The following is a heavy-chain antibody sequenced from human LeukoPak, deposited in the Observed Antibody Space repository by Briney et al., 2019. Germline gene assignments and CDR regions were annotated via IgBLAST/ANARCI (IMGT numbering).Heavy chain of an antibody. CDR3: ARHDSYDSSDYYSLYFQH. D-gene: IGHD3-22*01. Sequence: SETLSLTCTVSGGSISSYYCSWIRQPPGKGLEWIGYIYYSGSTNYNPSLKSRVTISVDTSKKQFSLKLSSVTAADTAVYYCARHDSYDSSDYYSLYFQHWGQITGLRL. CDR1: GGSISSYY. J-gene: IGHJ1*01. V-gene: IGHV4-59*08. CDR2: IYYSGST.